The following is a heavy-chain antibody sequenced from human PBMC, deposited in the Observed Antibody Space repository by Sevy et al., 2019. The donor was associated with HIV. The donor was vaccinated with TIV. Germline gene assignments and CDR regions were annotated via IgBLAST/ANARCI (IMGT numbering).Heavy chain of an antibody. CDR3: ARDCSSSTCLWGLDV. V-gene: IGHV3-7*03. CDR1: GFTFSSYW. CDR2: IKKEGSER. Sequence: GGSLRLSCGGSGFTFSSYWMSWVRQAPGKGLEWVANIKKEGSERYYVDSVKGRFTISRDNAKKSLYLQMNSLGTEDTAVYYCARDCSSSTCLWGLDVWGQGTTVTVSS. D-gene: IGHD2-2*01. J-gene: IGHJ6*02.